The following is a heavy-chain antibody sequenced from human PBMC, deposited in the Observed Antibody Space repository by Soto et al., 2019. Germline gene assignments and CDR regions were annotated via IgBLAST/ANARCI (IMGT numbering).Heavy chain of an antibody. CDR3: ARDQSLPDAFDI. Sequence: PSETLSLTCTVSGGSISSGGYYWSSIRQHPGKGLEWIGYIYYSGSTYYNPSLKSRVTISVDTSKNQFSLKLSSVTAADTAVYYCARDQSLPDAFDIWGQGTMVTVSS. CDR2: IYYSGST. CDR1: GGSISSGGYY. J-gene: IGHJ3*02. V-gene: IGHV4-31*03.